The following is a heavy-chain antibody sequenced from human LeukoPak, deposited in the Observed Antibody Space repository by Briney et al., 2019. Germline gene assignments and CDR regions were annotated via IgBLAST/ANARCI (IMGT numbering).Heavy chain of an antibody. Sequence: GASLRLSSAASGFTFSSYGMHWVGQAPGKGLKWLAVISYDGSNKYYADSVKGRFTISRDNSKNTLYLQMNSLRAKDTAWYSGWKYMVVREAAAGRKTYYYYYMDVWGKGTTVTVSS. CDR3: WKYMVVREAAAGRKTYYYYYMDV. V-gene: IGHV3-30*18. J-gene: IGHJ6*03. D-gene: IGHD6-13*01. CDR2: ISYDGSNK. CDR1: GFTFSSYG.